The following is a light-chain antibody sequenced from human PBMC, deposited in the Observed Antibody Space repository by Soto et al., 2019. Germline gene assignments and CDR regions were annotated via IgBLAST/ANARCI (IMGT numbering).Light chain of an antibody. CDR1: NIGSNS. V-gene: IGLV3-21*04. CDR2: YDS. CDR3: QVWDSSSDRDVV. Sequence: SYELTQPPSVSVAPGKTARITGGGNNIGSNSVHWYQQKPGQAPVLVIYYDSDRPSGIPERFSGSNSGNTATLTISRVEAGDEADYYCQVWDSSSDRDVVFGGGTKVTVL. J-gene: IGLJ2*01.